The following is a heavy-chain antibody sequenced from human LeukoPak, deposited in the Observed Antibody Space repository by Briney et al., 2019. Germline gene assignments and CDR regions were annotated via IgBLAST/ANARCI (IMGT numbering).Heavy chain of an antibody. CDR2: IYYSGST. CDR3: ARDTVTTFGYYYGMDV. V-gene: IGHV4-30-4*01. Sequence: SETLSLTCPVSGGSISSGDYYWSWIRQPPGKGLEWIGYIYYSGSTYYNPSLKSRVTISVVTSKDQFSLKLSSVTAADTAVYYCARDTVTTFGYYYGMDVWGQGTTVTVSS. D-gene: IGHD4-17*01. J-gene: IGHJ6*02. CDR1: GGSISSGDYY.